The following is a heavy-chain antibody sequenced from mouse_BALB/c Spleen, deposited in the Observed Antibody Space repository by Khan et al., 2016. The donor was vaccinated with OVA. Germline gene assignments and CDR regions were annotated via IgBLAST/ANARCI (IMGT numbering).Heavy chain of an antibody. D-gene: IGHD1-1*01. CDR3: ARDLGSSHWYFDV. CDR1: GFSLTSYG. Sequence: QVQLKQSGPGLVAPSQSLSITCTVSGFSLTSYGVHWVRQPPGKSLEWLGVIWTGGSTNYNSALRSRLTINKDNSKSQVFLKMNNLQTDDTAMYCCARDLGSSHWYFDVWGAGTTVTVSS. CDR2: IWTGGST. J-gene: IGHJ1*01. V-gene: IGHV2-9*02.